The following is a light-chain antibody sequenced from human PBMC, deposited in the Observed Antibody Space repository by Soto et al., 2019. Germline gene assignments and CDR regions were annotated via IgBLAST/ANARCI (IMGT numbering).Light chain of an antibody. CDR1: QSVSSN. CDR2: GAS. V-gene: IGKV3-15*01. CDR3: QQYNKWPLT. Sequence: EIVMTQSPVTLSVSPGERATLSCWASQSVSSNFAWYQQKPGQAPRLLIYGASTRATGIPARFSGSGSGTEFTLTISSLQSEDFAVYYCQQYNKWPLTFGGGTKVEIK. J-gene: IGKJ4*01.